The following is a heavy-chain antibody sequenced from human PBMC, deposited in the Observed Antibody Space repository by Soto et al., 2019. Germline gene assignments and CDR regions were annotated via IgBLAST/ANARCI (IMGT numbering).Heavy chain of an antibody. CDR2: INHSGST. CDR3: AVDYYDSSGYGPWVSY. Sequence: SETLSLTCAVYGGSFSGYYWSWIRQPPGKGLEWIGEINHSGSTNYNPSLKSRVTISVDTSKNQFSLKLSSVTAADTAVYYCAVDYYDSSGYGPWVSYWGQGTLVTVS. V-gene: IGHV4-34*01. J-gene: IGHJ4*02. D-gene: IGHD3-22*01. CDR1: GGSFSGYY.